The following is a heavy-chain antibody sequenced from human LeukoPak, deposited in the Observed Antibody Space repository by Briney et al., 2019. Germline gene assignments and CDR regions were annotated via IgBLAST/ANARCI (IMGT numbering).Heavy chain of an antibody. Sequence: PSETLSLTCAVYGGSFSGYYWSWIRQPPGKGLEWIGEINHSGSTNYNPSLKSRVTISVDTSKNQFSLKLSSVTTADTAVYYCARAFGGVPPVFYIGGKGTMVTV. CDR3: ARAFGGVPPVFYI. CDR1: GGSFSGYY. V-gene: IGHV4-34*01. D-gene: IGHD3-10*01. CDR2: INHSGST. J-gene: IGHJ3*02.